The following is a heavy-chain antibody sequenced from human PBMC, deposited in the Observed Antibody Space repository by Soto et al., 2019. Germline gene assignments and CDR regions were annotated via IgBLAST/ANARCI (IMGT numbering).Heavy chain of an antibody. V-gene: IGHV1-46*01. CDR1: GYTLSSYY. J-gene: IGHJ4*02. D-gene: IGHD4-17*01. CDR2: INPSGGTR. CDR3: ARLFVGDYAPGYFDY. Sequence: ASVKVSCKASGYTLSSYYMHWVLQAPGQGLEWMGMINPSGGTRSYAQRFQDRVTVTRDTSTSTVYMELSSLRSEDTAVYYCARLFVGDYAPGYFDYWGQGTLVTVSS.